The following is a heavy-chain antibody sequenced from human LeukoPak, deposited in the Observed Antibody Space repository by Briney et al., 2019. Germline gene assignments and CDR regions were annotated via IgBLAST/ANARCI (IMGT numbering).Heavy chain of an antibody. J-gene: IGHJ4*02. Sequence: GGSLRLSCAASGFTFSSYSMNWVRQAPGKGLEWVSYISSSSSTIYYADSVKGRFTISRDNAKNSLYLQMNSLRAEDTALYYCAKAGSYYDSRFDYWGQGTLVTVSS. CDR1: GFTFSSYS. CDR3: AKAGSYYDSRFDY. D-gene: IGHD3-22*01. V-gene: IGHV3-48*01. CDR2: ISSSSSTI.